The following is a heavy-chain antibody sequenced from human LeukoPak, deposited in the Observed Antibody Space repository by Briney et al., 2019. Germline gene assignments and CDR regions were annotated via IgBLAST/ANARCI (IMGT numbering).Heavy chain of an antibody. CDR1: GFTFSSYA. V-gene: IGHV3-30-3*01. CDR3: ARDCGRDGYNSFDY. D-gene: IGHD5-24*01. J-gene: IGHJ4*02. CDR2: ISYDGSNK. Sequence: GGSLRLSCAASGFTFSSYAMHWVRQAPGKGLEWVAVISYDGSNKYYADSVKGRFTISRDNSKNTLYLQMNSLRAEDTAVYYCARDCGRDGYNSFDYWGQGTLVTVSS.